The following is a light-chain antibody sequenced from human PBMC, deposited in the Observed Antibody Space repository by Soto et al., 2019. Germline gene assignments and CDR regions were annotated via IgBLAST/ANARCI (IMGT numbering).Light chain of an antibody. CDR3: SSYTTSSTYVV. J-gene: IGLJ2*01. CDR1: SSDVGNYNY. CDR2: DVS. V-gene: IGLV2-14*03. Sequence: QSALTQPASVSGSPGQTITISCTGLSSDVGNYNYVSWYQQLPGKAPKLMIYDVSNRPSGVSYRFSGSKSGNTASLTISGLQAEDEADYHCSSYTTSSTYVVFGGGTKLTVL.